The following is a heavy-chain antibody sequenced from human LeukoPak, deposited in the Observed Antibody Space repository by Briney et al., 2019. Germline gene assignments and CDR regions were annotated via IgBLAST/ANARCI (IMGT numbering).Heavy chain of an antibody. J-gene: IGHJ4*02. CDR3: ARATSSGYYSDFGY. Sequence: SGTLSLTCAVSGGSISSSNWWSWVRQPPGKGLEWIGEIYHSGSTNYNPSLKSRVTISVGKSKNQFSLKLSSVTAADTAVYYCARATSSGYYSDFGYWGQGTLVTVSS. V-gene: IGHV4-4*02. CDR2: IYHSGST. CDR1: GGSISSSNW. D-gene: IGHD3-22*01.